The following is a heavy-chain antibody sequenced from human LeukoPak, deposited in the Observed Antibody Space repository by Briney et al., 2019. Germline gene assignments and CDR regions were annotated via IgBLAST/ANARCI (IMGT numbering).Heavy chain of an antibody. V-gene: IGHV4-34*01. CDR3: ARGVRTGYFDY. CDR1: GGSFSGYY. CDR2: INHSGST. J-gene: IGHJ4*02. Sequence: TSETLSLTCAVYGGSFSGYYWSWIRQPPGKGLEWIGEINHSGSTNYNPSLKSRVTISVDTSKNQFSLKLSSVTAADTAVYYCARGVRTGYFDYWGQGTLVTVSS.